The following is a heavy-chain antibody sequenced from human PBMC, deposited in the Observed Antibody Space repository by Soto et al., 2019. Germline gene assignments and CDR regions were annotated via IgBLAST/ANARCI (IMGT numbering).Heavy chain of an antibody. Sequence: QVQLVESGGGVVQPGRSLRLSCAASGFTFSNDGMHWVRQAPGKGLEWVGFISYDGSNKYYADSVKGRFTISRDNSKNTLYLQMNSLRAEDTAVYYCARLTNSGLKGGYFDYWGQGTLVTVSS. CDR1: GFTFSNDG. CDR3: ARLTNSGLKGGYFDY. CDR2: ISYDGSNK. J-gene: IGHJ4*02. D-gene: IGHD6-19*01. V-gene: IGHV3-30*03.